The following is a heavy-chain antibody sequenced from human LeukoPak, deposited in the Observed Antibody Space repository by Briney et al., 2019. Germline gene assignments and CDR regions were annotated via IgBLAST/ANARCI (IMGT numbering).Heavy chain of an antibody. Sequence: GGSLRLSCAASGFTLSSYWMHWVRQAPGEGLVWVSRIDPGGSTTNYADSVKGRFTTSRDNAKNTLYLQMNSLRAEDTALYYCTRVQAGRAGLMDVWGQGTTVTVSS. CDR1: GFTLSSYW. J-gene: IGHJ6*02. CDR2: IDPGGSTT. V-gene: IGHV3-74*01. CDR3: TRVQAGRAGLMDV. D-gene: IGHD6-13*01.